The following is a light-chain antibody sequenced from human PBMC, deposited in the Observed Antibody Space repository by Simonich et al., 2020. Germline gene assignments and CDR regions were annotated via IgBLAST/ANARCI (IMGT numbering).Light chain of an antibody. CDR1: QSVLYISNNKNY. CDR2: WAS. Sequence: DIVMTQSPDSLAVSLGERATINCNSSQSVLYISNNKNYLAWYQQKPGQPPKLLIYWASTRESGVPDRFSGSGSGTDFTLTISSLQAEDVAVYYCQQYYSTPQTFGQGTKVEIK. V-gene: IGKV4-1*01. J-gene: IGKJ1*01. CDR3: QQYYSTPQT.